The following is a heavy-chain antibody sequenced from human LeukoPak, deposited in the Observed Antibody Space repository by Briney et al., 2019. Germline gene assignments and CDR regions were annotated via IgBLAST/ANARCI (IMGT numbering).Heavy chain of an antibody. CDR1: GYSISSGYY. Sequence: SETLSLTCTVSGYSISSGYYWGWIRPPPGKGLEWIGSIYHSGSTYYNPSLKSRVTISVDTSKNQFSLKLSSVTAADTAVYYCARRTGDYAVYYMDVWGKGTTVTISS. D-gene: IGHD4-17*01. J-gene: IGHJ6*03. CDR2: IYHSGST. CDR3: ARRTGDYAVYYMDV. V-gene: IGHV4-38-2*02.